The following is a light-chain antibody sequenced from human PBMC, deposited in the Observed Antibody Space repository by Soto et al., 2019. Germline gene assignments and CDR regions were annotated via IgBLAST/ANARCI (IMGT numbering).Light chain of an antibody. Sequence: DIVMTQSPLSLPVTPGEPASISCRSSQSLLHSNGYNYLDWYLQKPGQSPQLLIYLGSNRASGVPHRVTGSGSGTDFTLKISRVEAADVGVYYCMQALQTSWTFGQGTKVQIK. CDR1: QSLLHSNGYNY. J-gene: IGKJ1*01. V-gene: IGKV2-28*01. CDR2: LGS. CDR3: MQALQTSWT.